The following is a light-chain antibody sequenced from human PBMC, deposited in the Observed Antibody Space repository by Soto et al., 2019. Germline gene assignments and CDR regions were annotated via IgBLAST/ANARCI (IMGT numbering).Light chain of an antibody. CDR1: QGISSY. J-gene: IGKJ4*01. CDR3: QQLNSYLALT. CDR2: AAS. Sequence: IQVTQSPSSLSASVGDRVTITCRDSQGISSYLAWYQQKPGKAPKLLIYAASTLQSGVPSRFSGSGSGTEFTLTISSLQPEDFATYYCQQLNSYLALTFGGGTKVDIK. V-gene: IGKV1-9*01.